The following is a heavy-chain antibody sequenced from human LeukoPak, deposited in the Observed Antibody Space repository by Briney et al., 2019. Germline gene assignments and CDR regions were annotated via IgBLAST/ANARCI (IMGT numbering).Heavy chain of an antibody. CDR2: ILPIFGTA. CDR1: GGTFSSYA. V-gene: IGHV1-69*13. CDR3: ARVANSEELDYDILTGLSWFDP. J-gene: IGHJ5*02. Sequence: SVMVSCTASGGTFSSYAISGVRQPPGQGLEWMGGILPIFGTANYAQKFQGRVTITADESTSTAYMELSSLRSEDTAVYYCARVANSEELDYDILTGLSWFDPWGQGTLVTVSS. D-gene: IGHD3-9*01.